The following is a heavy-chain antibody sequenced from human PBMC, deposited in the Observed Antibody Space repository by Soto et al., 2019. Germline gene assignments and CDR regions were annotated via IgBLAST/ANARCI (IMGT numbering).Heavy chain of an antibody. CDR1: GFTFSTYS. CDR3: ARLSVRYCSGGSCSQLDY. Sequence: EVQLVESGGGLVQPGGSVRLSCAACGFTFSTYSMNWVRQAPGKGLEWVSFISSSGGTIYYADSVKGRFTISRDNAKNSLYLQMNSLSDEDTAVYYCARLSVRYCSGGSCSQLDYWGQGTLVTVSS. V-gene: IGHV3-48*02. J-gene: IGHJ4*02. D-gene: IGHD2-15*01. CDR2: ISSSGGTI.